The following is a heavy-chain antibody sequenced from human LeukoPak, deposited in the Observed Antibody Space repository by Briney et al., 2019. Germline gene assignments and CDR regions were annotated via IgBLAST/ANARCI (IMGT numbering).Heavy chain of an antibody. J-gene: IGHJ4*02. Sequence: ASVKVSCKASGYTFTSYYMHWVRQAPGQGLEWMGWISAYNGNTNYAQKLQGRVTMTTDTSTSTAYMELRSLRSDDTAVYYWARDLSSAAGTGEFDYWGQGTLVTVSS. D-gene: IGHD6-13*01. CDR1: GYTFTSYY. V-gene: IGHV1-18*04. CDR3: ARDLSSAAGTGEFDY. CDR2: ISAYNGNT.